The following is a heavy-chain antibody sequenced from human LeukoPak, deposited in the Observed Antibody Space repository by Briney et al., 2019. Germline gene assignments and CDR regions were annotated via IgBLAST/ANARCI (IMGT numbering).Heavy chain of an antibody. CDR2: INHSGST. Sequence: PSETLSLTCAVYGGSFSGHYWSWIRQPPGKGLEWIGEINHSGSTNYNPSLKSRVTISVDTSKNQFSLKLSSVTAADTAVYYCARGRAARSIDYWGQGTLVTVSS. D-gene: IGHD6-6*01. CDR1: GGSFSGHY. CDR3: ARGRAARSIDY. V-gene: IGHV4-34*01. J-gene: IGHJ4*02.